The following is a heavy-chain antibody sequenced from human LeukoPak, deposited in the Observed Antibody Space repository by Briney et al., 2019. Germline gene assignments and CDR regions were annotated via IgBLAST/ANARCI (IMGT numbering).Heavy chain of an antibody. J-gene: IGHJ4*02. CDR2: IYYSGRT. V-gene: IGHV4-59*01. CDR1: GGSISNYY. CDR3: ARGIMFNRRWFEYGDSFDS. D-gene: IGHD3-10*01. Sequence: SETLSLTCTVSGGSISNYYWIWIRQPPGKGLEWIGYIYYSGRTTYNPSLKSRVTISVDTSKNQVSLKLSSVTAADTAMYYCARGIMFNRRWFEYGDSFDSWGQGTLVTVSS.